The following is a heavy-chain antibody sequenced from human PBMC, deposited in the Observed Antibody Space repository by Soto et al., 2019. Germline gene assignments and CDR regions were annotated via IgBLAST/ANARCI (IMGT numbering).Heavy chain of an antibody. D-gene: IGHD3-3*01. CDR2: IIPIFGTA. CDR3: ARGGSGYVLFNEF. CDR1: GGIFSSYA. J-gene: IGHJ4*02. Sequence: QEQLVQSGAEVKKPGSSVKVSCKASGGIFSSYAISWVRQAPGQGLEWMGWIIPIFGTANYAQKFQGRVTITADESTNAANVDLGSLKSEDTAIYYCARGGSGYVLFNEFWGQGTLFTVSS. V-gene: IGHV1-69*01.